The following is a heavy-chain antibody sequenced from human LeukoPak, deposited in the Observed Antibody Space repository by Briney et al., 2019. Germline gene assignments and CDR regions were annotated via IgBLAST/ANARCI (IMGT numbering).Heavy chain of an antibody. D-gene: IGHD2-21*02. Sequence: PSETLSLTCTVSGGSVSGYYWSWIRQPPGKGLEYIGYILYTGTTLYSPSLKTRVTMSVDTSENQFSLKLSSVTAADTAVYYCARHDVVPVIRRGFDFWGQGTLVTVSS. CDR3: ARHDVVPVIRRGFDF. CDR2: ILYTGTT. V-gene: IGHV4-59*08. J-gene: IGHJ4*02. CDR1: GGSVSGYY.